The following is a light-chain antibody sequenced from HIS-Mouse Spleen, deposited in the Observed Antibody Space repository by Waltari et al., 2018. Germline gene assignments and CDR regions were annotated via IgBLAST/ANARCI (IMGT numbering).Light chain of an antibody. J-gene: IGLJ3*02. CDR1: SSDVGGYNY. V-gene: IGLV2-14*03. Sequence: QSALTQPASVSGSPGQSITISCTGTSSDVGGYNYVSWYQQHPGKSPKPILYDVSNRPSGVSNPFSGSKSGTTASLTISGLQAEDEADYYCSSYTSSSTWVFGGGTKLTVL. CDR2: DVS. CDR3: SSYTSSSTWV.